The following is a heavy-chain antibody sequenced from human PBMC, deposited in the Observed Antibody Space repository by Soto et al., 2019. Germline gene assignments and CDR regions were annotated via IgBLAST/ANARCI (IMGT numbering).Heavy chain of an antibody. V-gene: IGHV1-18*01. CDR2: ISTYNGNT. CDR3: ARDPGYSTTWHQAFDI. CDR1: GYTFTSYD. D-gene: IGHD6-13*01. J-gene: IGHJ3*02. Sequence: QVRLVQSGAEVKKPGASVKVSCKASGYTFTSYDISWVRQAPGQGPEWMGRISTYNGNTNYVQKLQGRVTMTTDTSTNTAYMELRSLRYDDTAVYYCARDPGYSTTWHQAFDIWGQGTMVTVSS.